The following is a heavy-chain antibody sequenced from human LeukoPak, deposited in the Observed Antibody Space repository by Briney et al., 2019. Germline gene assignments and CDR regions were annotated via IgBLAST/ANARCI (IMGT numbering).Heavy chain of an antibody. J-gene: IGHJ6*04. D-gene: IGHD3-3*01. CDR2: ISSSGSTI. CDR1: GYTFSSYE. Sequence: PGGSLRLSCAASGYTFSSYEMNWVRQAPGKGLEWVSYISSSGSTIYYADSVKGRFTISRDNAKHSLYLQMNSLRAEDTAVYYCACESGYDHYGMDVWGKGTTVTVSS. CDR3: ACESGYDHYGMDV. V-gene: IGHV3-48*03.